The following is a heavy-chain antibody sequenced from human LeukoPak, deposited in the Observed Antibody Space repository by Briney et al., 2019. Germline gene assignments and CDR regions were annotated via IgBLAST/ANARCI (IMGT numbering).Heavy chain of an antibody. V-gene: IGHV3-21*01. CDR2: ISSSSSYI. J-gene: IGHJ3*02. CDR1: GFTFSSYS. Sequence: GGSLRLSCAASGFTFSSYSMNWVRQAPGKGLEWVSSISSSSSYIYYADSVKGRFTISRDNAKNSLYLQMNSLRAEDTAVYYCARDVQWLGAACDIWGQGTMVTVSS. CDR3: ARDVQWLGAACDI. D-gene: IGHD6-19*01.